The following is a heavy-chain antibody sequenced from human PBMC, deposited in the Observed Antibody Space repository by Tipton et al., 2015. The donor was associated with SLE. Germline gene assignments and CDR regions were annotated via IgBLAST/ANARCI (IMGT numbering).Heavy chain of an antibody. V-gene: IGHV4-4*02. D-gene: IGHD6-6*01. J-gene: IGHJ4*02. CDR1: GDSITTPNW. CDR2: ISHSGST. CDR3: TRKRYEYSSFDGFY. Sequence: TLSLTCTVSGDSITTPNWWSWVRQPPGKGLEWIGEISHSGSTNYNPSLKSRVTISVDKSKNQISLKVISVTAADTAVYYCTRKRYEYSSFDGFYWGQGTLVTVSS.